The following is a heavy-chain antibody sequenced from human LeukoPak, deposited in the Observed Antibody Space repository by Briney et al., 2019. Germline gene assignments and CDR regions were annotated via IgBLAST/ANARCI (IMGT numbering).Heavy chain of an antibody. CDR2: IYYSGST. J-gene: IGHJ4*02. Sequence: KPSETLSLTCTVSGGSISSHYWSWIRQPPGKGLEWIGYIYYSGSTYYNPSLKSRVTISVDTSKDQFSLKLSSVTAADTAVYYCARVRGYSYGFDYWGQGTLVTVSS. V-gene: IGHV4-59*11. CDR3: ARVRGYSYGFDY. D-gene: IGHD5-18*01. CDR1: GGSISSHY.